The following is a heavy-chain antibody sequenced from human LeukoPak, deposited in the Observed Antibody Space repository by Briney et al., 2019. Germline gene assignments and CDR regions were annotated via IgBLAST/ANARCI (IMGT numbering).Heavy chain of an antibody. V-gene: IGHV4-31*03. CDR1: GGSISSGGYY. Sequence: SETLSLTCNVSGGSISSGGYYWSWIRQHPGKDLECIGYIYYTGTTYYNPSLKSRLTISVDTSKNQFSLKLSSMTAADTAVYYCARSRPDSNFDYWGQGTLVTVSS. CDR3: ARSRPDSNFDY. CDR2: IYYTGTT. D-gene: IGHD3-22*01. J-gene: IGHJ4*02.